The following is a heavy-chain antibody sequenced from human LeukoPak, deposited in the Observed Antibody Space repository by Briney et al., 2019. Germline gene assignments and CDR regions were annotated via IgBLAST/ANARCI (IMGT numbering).Heavy chain of an antibody. CDR1: GFTFSSYA. J-gene: IGHJ4*02. V-gene: IGHV3-30-3*01. Sequence: PGGSLRLSCAASGFTFSSYAMHWVRQAPGKGLEWVAVISYDGSNKYYADSVKGRFTISRDNSKNTLYLQTNSLRAEDTAVYYCARSRVEMATEGYWGQGTLVTVSS. CDR2: ISYDGSNK. CDR3: ARSRVEMATEGY. D-gene: IGHD5-24*01.